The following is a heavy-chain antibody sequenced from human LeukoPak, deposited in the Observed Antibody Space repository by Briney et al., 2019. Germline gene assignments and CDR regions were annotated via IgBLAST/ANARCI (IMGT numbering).Heavy chain of an antibody. CDR3: AREWQGGIAAAGTRIEGDY. D-gene: IGHD6-13*01. CDR1: GFSVSGYW. V-gene: IGHV3-7*01. J-gene: IGHJ4*02. Sequence: GGSLRLSCAVSGFSVSGYWMTWVRQAPGKGLEWVANIKQVGSEKNYVDSVKGRFTISRDNAENSLFLQMNSLRVEATAVYYCAREWQGGIAAAGTRIEGDYWGQGTLVAVSS. CDR2: IKQVGSEK.